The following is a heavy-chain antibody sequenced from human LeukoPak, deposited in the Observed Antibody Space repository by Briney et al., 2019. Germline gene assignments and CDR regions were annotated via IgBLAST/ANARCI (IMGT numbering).Heavy chain of an antibody. V-gene: IGHV3-49*04. CDR3: TSGSGRSEY. CDR1: GFTFGDFP. Sequence: GGSLRLSCAGSGFTFGDFPLTWVRQAPGKGREGGGYIRAKAYGGTTEYAAWVKGKFTISRDDSKRIAYLQMNSPQTEDTGIYYCTSGSGRSEYWGQGALVTVSS. CDR2: IRAKAYGGTT. J-gene: IGHJ4*02. D-gene: IGHD2-15*01.